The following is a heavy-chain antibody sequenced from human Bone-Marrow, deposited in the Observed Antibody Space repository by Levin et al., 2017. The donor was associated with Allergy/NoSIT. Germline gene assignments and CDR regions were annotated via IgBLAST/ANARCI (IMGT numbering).Heavy chain of an antibody. D-gene: IGHD6-13*01. CDR3: AKDIRGFRSSGSQQFDY. CDR2: ISWNSGSI. V-gene: IGHV3-9*01. J-gene: IGHJ4*02. Sequence: GGSLRLSCAASGFTFDDYAMHWVRQAPGKGLEWVSGISWNSGSIGYADSVKGRFTISRDNAKNSLYLQMNSLRAEDTALYYCAKDIRGFRSSGSQQFDYWGQGTLVTVSS. CDR1: GFTFDDYA.